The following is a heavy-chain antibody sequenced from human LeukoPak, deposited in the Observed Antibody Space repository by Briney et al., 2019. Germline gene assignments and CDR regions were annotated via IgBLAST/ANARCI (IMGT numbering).Heavy chain of an antibody. CDR1: GFTFSSYA. V-gene: IGHV3-23*01. D-gene: IGHD4-23*01. Sequence: GGSLRLSCAASGFTFSSYAMSWVRQAPGKGLEWVSVIGGSGGSTYYADSVTGRFTISRDNSKNRLYLQMNSLRAEDTAVYYCARAEGYGGELDSWGQGTLVTVSS. CDR3: ARAEGYGGELDS. J-gene: IGHJ4*02. CDR2: IGGSGGST.